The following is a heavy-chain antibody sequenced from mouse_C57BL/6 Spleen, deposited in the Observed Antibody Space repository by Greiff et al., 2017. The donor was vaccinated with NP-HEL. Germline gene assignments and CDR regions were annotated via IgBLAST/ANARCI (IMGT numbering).Heavy chain of an antibody. V-gene: IGHV3-6*01. CDR3: ARDRLGRDFDY. Sequence: DVQLQESGPGLVKPSQSLSLTCSVTGYSITSGYYWNWIRQFPGNKLEWMGYISYDGSNNYNPSLKNRISITRDTSKNQFFLKLNSVTTEDTATYYCARDRLGRDFDYWGQGTTLTVSS. CDR1: GYSITSGYY. J-gene: IGHJ2*01. CDR2: ISYDGSN. D-gene: IGHD4-1*01.